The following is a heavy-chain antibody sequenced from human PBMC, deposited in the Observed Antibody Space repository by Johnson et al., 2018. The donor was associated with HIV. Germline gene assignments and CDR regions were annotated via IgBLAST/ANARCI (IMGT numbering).Heavy chain of an antibody. J-gene: IGHJ3*02. CDR3: ARDEPYNLNAFDI. Sequence: QVQLVESGGGVVQPGRSLRLSCAASGFTFSSYAMHWVRQAPGKWLEWVAVISYDGSNKYYADSVKGRFTISRDNSKNTMYLQMNSLRAEDTAVYYCARDEPYNLNAFDIWGQGTMVTVSS. D-gene: IGHD5-24*01. CDR2: ISYDGSNK. V-gene: IGHV3-30-3*01. CDR1: GFTFSSYA.